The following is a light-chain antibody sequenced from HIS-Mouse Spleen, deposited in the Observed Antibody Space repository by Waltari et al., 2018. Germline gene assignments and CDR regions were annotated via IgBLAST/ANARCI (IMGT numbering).Light chain of an antibody. CDR3: QQYYSYLPIT. J-gene: IGKJ5*01. CDR1: QGISSY. CDR2: AAS. Sequence: AIRMTQSPSSFSASTGDRVTITCRASQGISSYLAWYQQKPGKAPKLLIYAASTVQIGVPSRFSGSGSGTDFTLTISCLQSEDFATYYCQQYYSYLPITFGQGTRLEIK. V-gene: IGKV1-8*01.